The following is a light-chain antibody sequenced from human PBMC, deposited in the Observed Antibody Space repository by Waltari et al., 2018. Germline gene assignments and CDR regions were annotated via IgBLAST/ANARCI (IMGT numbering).Light chain of an antibody. CDR2: EVT. J-gene: IGLJ3*02. V-gene: IGLV2-18*02. Sequence: QSALTQIPSVSGSPGQSVTISCTGTSSDIGHFHRVSWYQKAPGTAPKLLIYEVTHRPSGVHDRFSGSKSGNTASLTISGLQADDEADYYCLSYTTSDTWVFGGGTKVTVL. CDR3: LSYTTSDTWV. CDR1: SSDIGHFHR.